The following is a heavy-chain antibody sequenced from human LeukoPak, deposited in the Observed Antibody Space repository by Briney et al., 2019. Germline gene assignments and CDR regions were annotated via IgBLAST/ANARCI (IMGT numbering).Heavy chain of an antibody. Sequence: GGAPRVSCAASGFTFDDYALRWVRHAPGKGLEWVSGITWDSGSRYYADSVKCPFTISRDNAKDSLYLQMNSLRADDTALYYCAKGGGSWYGGVDYWGQGTLVTVSS. V-gene: IGHV3-9*01. CDR2: ITWDSGSR. D-gene: IGHD6-13*01. CDR1: GFTFDDYA. J-gene: IGHJ4*02. CDR3: AKGGGSWYGGVDY.